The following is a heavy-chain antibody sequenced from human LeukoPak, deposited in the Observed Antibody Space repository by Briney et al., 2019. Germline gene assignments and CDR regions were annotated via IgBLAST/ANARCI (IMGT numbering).Heavy chain of an antibody. CDR1: GSTFSSTW. Sequence: GGSLRLSCAASGSTFSSTWMSWVRQAPGKGLEWVANIKQDGSEKYYVDSVKGRFTISRDNAKNSLYLQMNSLRAEDTAVYYCARDRTAVTIFGVVIGYWGQGTLVTVSS. D-gene: IGHD3-3*01. J-gene: IGHJ4*02. CDR3: ARDRTAVTIFGVVIGY. V-gene: IGHV3-7*01. CDR2: IKQDGSEK.